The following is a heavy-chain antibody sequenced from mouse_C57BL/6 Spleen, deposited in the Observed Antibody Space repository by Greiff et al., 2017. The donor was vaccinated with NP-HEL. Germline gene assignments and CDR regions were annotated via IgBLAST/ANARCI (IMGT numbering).Heavy chain of an antibody. CDR2: IHPSDSDT. Sequence: QVQLRQPGAELVKPGASVKVSCKASGYTFTSYWMHWVKQRPGQGLEWIGRIHPSDSDTNYNQKFKGKATLTVDKSSSTAYMQLSSLTSEDSAVYYCASITTVVATDYYFDYWGQGTTLTVSS. V-gene: IGHV1-74*01. CDR1: GYTFTSYW. D-gene: IGHD1-1*01. J-gene: IGHJ2*01. CDR3: ASITTVVATDYYFDY.